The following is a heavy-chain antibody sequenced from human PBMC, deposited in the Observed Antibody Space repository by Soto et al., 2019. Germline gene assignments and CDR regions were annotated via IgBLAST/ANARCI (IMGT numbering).Heavy chain of an antibody. V-gene: IGHV4-31*03. J-gene: IGHJ4*02. CDR3: ARCGYCSGGSCYVPFDC. CDR2: IYYSGST. D-gene: IGHD2-15*01. Sequence: QVQLQESGPGLVKPSQTLSLTCTVSGGSISSGGYYWSWIRQHPGKGLEWIGYIYYSGSTYYNPSLKSRVTISVDTSKNQFSLKLSSVTAADTAVYYCARCGYCSGGSCYVPFDCWGQGTLVTVSS. CDR1: GGSISSGGYY.